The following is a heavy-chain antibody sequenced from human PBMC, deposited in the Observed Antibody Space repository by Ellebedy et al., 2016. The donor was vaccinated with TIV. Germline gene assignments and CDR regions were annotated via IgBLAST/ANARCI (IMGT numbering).Heavy chain of an antibody. CDR2: IYYGGNT. Sequence: SETLSLTXSVSGGSIRSYYWGWIRQPPGKGLEWIGSIYYGGNTYYSPSLKSRVSISVHTSRSQFSLKLSSVTAADTAVYYCARGQYNSGTKSMDVWGRGTTVTVSS. V-gene: IGHV4-39*01. J-gene: IGHJ6*02. D-gene: IGHD6-19*01. CDR1: GGSIRSYY. CDR3: ARGQYNSGTKSMDV.